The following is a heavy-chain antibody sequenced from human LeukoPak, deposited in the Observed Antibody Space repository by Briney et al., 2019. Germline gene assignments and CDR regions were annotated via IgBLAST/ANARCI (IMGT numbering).Heavy chain of an antibody. CDR2: IKEDGSKK. CDR1: GFSLSSYW. J-gene: IGHJ6*02. Sequence: GGSLRLSCAASGFSLSSYWMNWVRRAPGKGLEWLANIKEDGSKKYYVDSVKGRFTISRDNAKNSLYLQMGSLRAEDTAVYYCARDPGRQYSSIADVWGQGTTVTVSS. V-gene: IGHV3-7*03. CDR3: ARDPGRQYSSIADV. D-gene: IGHD6-19*01.